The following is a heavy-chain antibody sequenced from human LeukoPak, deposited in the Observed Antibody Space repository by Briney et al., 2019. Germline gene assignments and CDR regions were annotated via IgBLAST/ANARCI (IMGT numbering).Heavy chain of an antibody. Sequence: ASVKVSCKASGYTFTSYAMHWVRQAPGQRLEWMGWTNAGNGNTKYSQKFQGRVTITRDTSASTAYMELSSLRSEDTAVYYCARDVQLWLQAGFDPWGQGTLVTVSS. V-gene: IGHV1-3*01. J-gene: IGHJ5*02. CDR3: ARDVQLWLQAGFDP. CDR1: GYTFTSYA. CDR2: TNAGNGNT. D-gene: IGHD5-18*01.